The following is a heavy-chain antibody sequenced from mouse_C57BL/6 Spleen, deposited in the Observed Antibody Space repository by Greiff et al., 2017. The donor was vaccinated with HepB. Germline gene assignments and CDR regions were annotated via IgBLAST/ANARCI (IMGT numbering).Heavy chain of an antibody. Sequence: QVQLKQSGAELVKPGASVKLSCKASGYTFTEYTIHWVKQRSGQGLEWIGWFYPGSGSIKYNEKFKDKATLTADKSSSTVYMELSRLTSEDSAVYFCARHEEDYGSSYVGYFDYWGQGTTLTVSS. D-gene: IGHD1-1*01. CDR1: GYTFTEYT. J-gene: IGHJ2*01. CDR2: FYPGSGSI. V-gene: IGHV1-62-2*01. CDR3: ARHEEDYGSSYVGYFDY.